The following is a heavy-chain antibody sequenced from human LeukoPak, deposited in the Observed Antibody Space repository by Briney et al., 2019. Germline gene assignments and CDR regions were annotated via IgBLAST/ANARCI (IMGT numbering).Heavy chain of an antibody. D-gene: IGHD6-6*01. Sequence: GGSLRLSCAASGFTFSSYSMNWVRQAPGKGLEWVSSISSSSSYICYADSVKGRFTISRDNAKNSLYLQMNSLRAEDTAVYYCARDRKTSIAGMDVWGKGTTVTVSS. CDR1: GFTFSSYS. CDR2: ISSSSSYI. V-gene: IGHV3-21*01. J-gene: IGHJ6*03. CDR3: ARDRKTSIAGMDV.